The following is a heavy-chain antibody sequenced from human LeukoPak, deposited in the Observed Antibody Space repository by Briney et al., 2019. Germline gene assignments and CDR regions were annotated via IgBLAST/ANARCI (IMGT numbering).Heavy chain of an antibody. Sequence: KPSETLSLTCTVSGGSISSSSYYGGWIRQSPGKGLEWIETIYYSGGTYYNPSLKSRVTISVDTSKNELSLKLSSVTAADTAVYYCATNSYSTTKQEHDYWGQGTLVTVSS. D-gene: IGHD2/OR15-2a*01. CDR1: GGSISSSSYY. V-gene: IGHV4-39*01. J-gene: IGHJ4*02. CDR3: ATNSYSTTKQEHDY. CDR2: IYYSGGT.